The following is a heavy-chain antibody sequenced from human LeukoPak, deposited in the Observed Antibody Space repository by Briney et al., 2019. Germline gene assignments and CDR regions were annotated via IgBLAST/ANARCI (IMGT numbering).Heavy chain of an antibody. CDR2: IRSKANSYAT. Sequence: QPGRSLRLSCATSGFTFSSYAMHWVRQASGKGLEWVGRIRSKANSYATAYAASVKGRFTISRDDSKNTAYLQMNSLKTEDTAVYYCTSPDGYWGQGTLVTVSS. V-gene: IGHV3-73*01. J-gene: IGHJ4*02. CDR1: GFTFSSYA. D-gene: IGHD5-24*01. CDR3: TSPDGY.